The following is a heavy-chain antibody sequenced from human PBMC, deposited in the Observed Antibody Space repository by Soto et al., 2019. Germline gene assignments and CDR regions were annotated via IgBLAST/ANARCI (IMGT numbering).Heavy chain of an antibody. Sequence: PSETLSITCTFSGGSISSYYWNWIRQPPGKGLEWLGYIYYSGSTNYNPSLKSRVTISVDTSKNQFSLKLSSVTAADTAVYYCARGYGSGSYIWFDPWGQGTMVTVSS. V-gene: IGHV4-59*01. CDR3: ARGYGSGSYIWFDP. J-gene: IGHJ5*02. CDR1: GGSISSYY. D-gene: IGHD3-10*01. CDR2: IYYSGST.